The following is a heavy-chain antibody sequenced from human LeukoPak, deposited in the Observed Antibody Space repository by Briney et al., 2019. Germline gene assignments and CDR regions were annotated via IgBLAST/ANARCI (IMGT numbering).Heavy chain of an antibody. CDR1: GFTFSSSE. CDR2: ISSSSSTI. J-gene: IGHJ4*02. CDR3: TKKGRGSFDY. V-gene: IGHV3-48*03. Sequence: QSGGSLRLSCVASGFTFSSSEMNWVRQAPGKGLEWVSYISSSSSTIYYADSVKGRFTISRDNAKNSLYLQMNSLRAEDTAVYYCTKKGRGSFDYWGQGTLVTVSS.